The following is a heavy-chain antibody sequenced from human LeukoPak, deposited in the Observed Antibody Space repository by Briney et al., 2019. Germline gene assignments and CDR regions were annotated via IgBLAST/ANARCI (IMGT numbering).Heavy chain of an antibody. Sequence: SGGSLRLSCEASGLTFNKYWMTWVRQAPGKGLEWVANIKQDGSEKNYVDSVKGRFTISRDNAKNSLSLRMNSLSAEDTAVYYCATGYSSGWYFYFQHWGQGSLVSVSS. CDR3: ATGYSSGWYFYFQH. D-gene: IGHD6-19*01. CDR2: IKQDGSEK. V-gene: IGHV3-7*01. J-gene: IGHJ1*01. CDR1: GLTFNKYW.